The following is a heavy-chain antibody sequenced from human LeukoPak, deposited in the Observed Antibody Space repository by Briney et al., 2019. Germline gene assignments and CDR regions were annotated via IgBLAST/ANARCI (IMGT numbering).Heavy chain of an antibody. CDR2: IYYSGST. D-gene: IGHD3-3*01. J-gene: IGHJ4*02. V-gene: IGHV4-39*01. Sequence: SETLSLTCTVSGGSISSSSYYWGWIRQPPGKGLEWIGSIYYSGSTYYNPSLKSRVTISVDTSKNQFSLKLSSVTAADTAVYYCARVRIPYYDFWSAYPKGLFDYWGQGTLVTVSS. CDR1: GGSISSSSYY. CDR3: ARVRIPYYDFWSAYPKGLFDY.